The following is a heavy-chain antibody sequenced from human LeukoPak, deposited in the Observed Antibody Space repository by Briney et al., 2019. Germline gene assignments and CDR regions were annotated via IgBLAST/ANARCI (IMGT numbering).Heavy chain of an antibody. J-gene: IGHJ2*01. CDR2: INSDGSST. V-gene: IGHV3-74*01. CDR1: GFTFSSYW. D-gene: IGHD2-15*01. CDR3: ARDGYCSGGSCYSWLRYFDL. Sequence: GGSLRLYCAASGFTFSSYWMHWVRQAPGKGPVWVSHINSDGSSTSYADSVKGRFTISRDNAKNTLFLQMNSLRAEDTAVYYCARDGYCSGGSCYSWLRYFDLWGRGTLVTVSS.